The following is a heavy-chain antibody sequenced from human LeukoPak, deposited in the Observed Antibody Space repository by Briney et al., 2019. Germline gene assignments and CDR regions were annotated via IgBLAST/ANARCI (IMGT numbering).Heavy chain of an antibody. J-gene: IGHJ4*02. CDR3: ARGYCSSTSCSFDY. Sequence: GGSLRLSCAASGFTFSSYWMHWVRQAPGKGPVWVSRINSDGSSTSYADSVKGRFTISRDNAKNTLYLQMNSLRAEDTAVYYCARGYCSSTSCSFDYWGQGTLVTVSS. CDR1: GFTFSSYW. CDR2: INSDGSST. V-gene: IGHV3-74*01. D-gene: IGHD2-2*01.